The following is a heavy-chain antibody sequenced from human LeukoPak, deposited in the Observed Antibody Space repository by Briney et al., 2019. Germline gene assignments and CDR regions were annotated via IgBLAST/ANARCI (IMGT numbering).Heavy chain of an antibody. CDR3: ARVGTTIRASFDY. CDR1: GFTFRSYW. Sequence: TGGSLRLSCAASGFTFRSYWMHWVRQAPGKGLVWVSRINSDGSSTTYADSVKGRFTISRDNAKNTVYLQMNSLRAEDTAVYFCARVGTTIRASFDYWGQGTPVTVSS. CDR2: INSDGSST. D-gene: IGHD1-26*01. J-gene: IGHJ4*02. V-gene: IGHV3-74*01.